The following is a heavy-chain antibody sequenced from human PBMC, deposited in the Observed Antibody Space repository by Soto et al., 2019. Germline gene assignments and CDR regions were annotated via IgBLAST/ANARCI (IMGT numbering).Heavy chain of an antibody. Sequence: VASVKVSCKASGGTFSSYTISWVRQAPGPGLEWMGRIIPILGIANYAQKFQGRVTITADKSTSTAYMELSSLRSEDTAVYYCATPGKYCSGGSCYSTRGPYDYWGQGTLVTVSS. CDR3: ATPGKYCSGGSCYSTRGPYDY. J-gene: IGHJ4*02. CDR1: GGTFSSYT. V-gene: IGHV1-69*02. CDR2: IIPILGIA. D-gene: IGHD2-15*01.